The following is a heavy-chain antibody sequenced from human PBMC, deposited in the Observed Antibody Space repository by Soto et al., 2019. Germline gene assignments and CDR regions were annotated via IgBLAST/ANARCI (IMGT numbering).Heavy chain of an antibody. D-gene: IGHD3-3*01. V-gene: IGHV1-3*01. J-gene: IGHJ6*03. Sequence: QVQLVQSGAEVKKPGASVKVSCKASGYTFTSYAMHWVRQAPGQRLEWMGWINAGNGNTKYSQKLQGRVTITRDTSASTAYMELSSLRSEDTAVYYCARGHDFWSGLYYMDVWGKGTTVTGSS. CDR2: INAGNGNT. CDR1: GYTFTSYA. CDR3: ARGHDFWSGLYYMDV.